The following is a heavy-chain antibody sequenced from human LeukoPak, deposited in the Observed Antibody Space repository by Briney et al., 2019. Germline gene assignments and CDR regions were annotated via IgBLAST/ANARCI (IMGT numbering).Heavy chain of an antibody. CDR2: INHSGST. CDR3: ARGLNPSRTGATRTDY. D-gene: IGHD1-26*01. J-gene: IGHJ4*02. CDR1: GGSFSGYY. Sequence: SETLSLTCAVYGGSFSGYYWSWIRQPPGKGLEWIGEINHSGSTNYNPSLKSRVTISVDSSKNQFSLKLSSVTAADTAVYYCARGLNPSRTGATRTDYWGQGTLVTVSS. V-gene: IGHV4-34*01.